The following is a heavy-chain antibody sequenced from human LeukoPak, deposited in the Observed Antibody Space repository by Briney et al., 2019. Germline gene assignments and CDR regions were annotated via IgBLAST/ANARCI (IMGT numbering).Heavy chain of an antibody. Sequence: GGSLRLSCEVSGFTFDNNDMHWVRQSTGKGLEWVSAIGSAGYTYYAESVRGRFTITRDTAKQSLYLQMNSLRVEDTAVYHCVRQPDSARYGFDYWGRGTQVTVSS. V-gene: IGHV3-13*01. J-gene: IGHJ4*02. CDR2: IGSAGYT. CDR1: GFTFDNND. CDR3: VRQPDSARYGFDY. D-gene: IGHD1-14*01.